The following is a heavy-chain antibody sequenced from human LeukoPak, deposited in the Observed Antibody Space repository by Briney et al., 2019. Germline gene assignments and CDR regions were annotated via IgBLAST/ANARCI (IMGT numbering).Heavy chain of an antibody. Sequence: GGSLRLSCAASGFTLNYYSMNWVRQAPGKGLEWVSSVSRSSDYIYYADSVKGRFTISRDNSKNTLHLQMNSLRAEDTAVYYCATHGSAHYYMDVWGKGTTVTISS. J-gene: IGHJ6*03. CDR2: VSRSSDYI. CDR3: ATHGSAHYYMDV. CDR1: GFTLNYYS. V-gene: IGHV3-21*04. D-gene: IGHD2-2*03.